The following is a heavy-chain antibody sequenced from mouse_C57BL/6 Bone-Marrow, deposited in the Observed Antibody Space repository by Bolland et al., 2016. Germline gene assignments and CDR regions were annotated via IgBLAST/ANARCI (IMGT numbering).Heavy chain of an antibody. CDR3: AKHWGMDY. Sequence: GGGSTSYNSALMSRLSISKDNSKSQVFLKMNSLQTDDTAMYYCAKHWGMDYWGQGTS. J-gene: IGHJ4*01. CDR2: GGGST. V-gene: IGHV2-9*01.